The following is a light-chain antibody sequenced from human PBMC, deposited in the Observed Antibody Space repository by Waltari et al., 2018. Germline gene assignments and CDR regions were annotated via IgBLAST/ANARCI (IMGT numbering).Light chain of an antibody. V-gene: IGKV3-11*02. CDR1: QSVGTY. CDR3: QQRGNWPLT. Sequence: EIVLTQSPDILSFSPGERATLACRASQSVGTYLAWYHQRTCQSPRLLIYDASYRSTGIPARFSCSGSQSDFTLTISSLPPEDFAVYYCQQRGNWPLTFGGGTRVQI. J-gene: IGKJ4*01. CDR2: DAS.